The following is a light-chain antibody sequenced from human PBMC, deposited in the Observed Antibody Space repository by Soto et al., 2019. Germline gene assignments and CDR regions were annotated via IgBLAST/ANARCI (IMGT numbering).Light chain of an antibody. CDR2: AAS. CDR3: QQFYITPRT. V-gene: IGKV3-20*01. CDR1: QSVSSYY. Sequence: EIVLTQSPGTLSLSPGERATLSCRASQSVSSYYLAWYQQKPGQAPRLLIYAASSRATGIPDRFSGGGSGTDFTLTISRLEPEDVAVYYCQQFYITPRTFGQGTKLEI. J-gene: IGKJ2*01.